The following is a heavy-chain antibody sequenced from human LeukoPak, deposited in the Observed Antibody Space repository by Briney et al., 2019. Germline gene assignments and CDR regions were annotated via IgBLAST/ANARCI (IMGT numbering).Heavy chain of an antibody. CDR2: IKSKTDGGTT. D-gene: IGHD3-10*01. CDR1: GFTFSNAW. V-gene: IGHV3-15*01. Sequence: GGSLRLSCAASGFTFSNAWMSWVRQAPGKGLEWVGRIKSKTDGGTTDYAAPVKGRFTISRDDSKNTLYLQMNSLKTEDTAVYYCTTDPGPIRGVIMGAFDIWGQGTMVTVSS. J-gene: IGHJ3*02. CDR3: TTDPGPIRGVIMGAFDI.